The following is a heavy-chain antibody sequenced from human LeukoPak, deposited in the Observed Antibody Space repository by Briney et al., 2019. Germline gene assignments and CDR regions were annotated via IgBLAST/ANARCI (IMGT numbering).Heavy chain of an antibody. CDR2: IWFDGIRK. CDR3: PKSKTQAMVLPGNY. CDR1: GFTFSNYC. D-gene: IGHD5-18*01. V-gene: IGHV3-33*06. J-gene: IGHJ4*02. Sequence: PGRSLRLSCAASGFTFSNYCMHWVRQVPGKGLEWVAAIWFDGIRKYYADSVKGRLTISRDNSKNTLYLQMNSLRAEDTAVYYCPKSKTQAMVLPGNYWGQGTLVTVSS.